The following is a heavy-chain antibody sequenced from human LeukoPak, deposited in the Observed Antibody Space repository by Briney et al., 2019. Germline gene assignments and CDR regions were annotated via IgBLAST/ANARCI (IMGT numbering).Heavy chain of an antibody. V-gene: IGHV4-30-2*01. J-gene: IGHJ4*02. CDR1: GGSISSGGYS. Sequence: PSQTLSLTCAVSGGSISSGGYSWSWIRQPPGKGLEWIGNIYHSGNTYYNPSLKSRVTISVDRSKKKFSLTLSSVTAADTAVYYCARHYGNYAYYFDYWGQGTLVTVSS. D-gene: IGHD4-11*01. CDR2: IYHSGNT. CDR3: ARHYGNYAYYFDY.